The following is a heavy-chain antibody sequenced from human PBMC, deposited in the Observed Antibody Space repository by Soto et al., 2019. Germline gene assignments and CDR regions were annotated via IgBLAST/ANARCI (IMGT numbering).Heavy chain of an antibody. CDR1: GYTFTSYG. V-gene: IGHV1-18*01. D-gene: IGHD6-13*01. CDR2: ISAYNGNT. Sequence: QGQLVQSGAEVKKPGASVKVSCKASGYTFTSYGISWVRQAPGQGLEWMGWISAYNGNTNYAQKLQGRVTMTTDTSTSTAYMEPRSLRSNETAVYYCARDDTGYSSSGRFDPCGQGTLVTV. CDR3: ARDDTGYSSSGRFDP. J-gene: IGHJ5*02.